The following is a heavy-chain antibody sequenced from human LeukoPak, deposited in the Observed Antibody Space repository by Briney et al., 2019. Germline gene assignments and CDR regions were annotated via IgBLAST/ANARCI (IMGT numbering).Heavy chain of an antibody. J-gene: IGHJ4*02. D-gene: IGHD1-7*01. Sequence: GGSLRLSCAASGLTFSRYNMDWVRQAPGKGLEWVSSIGTSSNNIYYTDSVKGRFTISRDNAKNSLYLQVDSLRVEDTAVYFCASGTVGNYALDYWGQGTLVTVSS. CDR3: ASGTVGNYALDY. CDR1: GLTFSRYN. V-gene: IGHV3-21*01. CDR2: IGTSSNNI.